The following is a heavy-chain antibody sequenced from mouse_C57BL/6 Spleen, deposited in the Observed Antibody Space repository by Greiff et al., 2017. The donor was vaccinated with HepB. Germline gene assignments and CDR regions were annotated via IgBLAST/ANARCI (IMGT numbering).Heavy chain of an antibody. D-gene: IGHD1-1*01. CDR2: ISYDGSN. CDR1: GYSITSGYY. CDR3: ARGDYGSSYGYFDV. J-gene: IGHJ1*03. Sequence: EVKLMESGPGLVKPSQSLSLTCSVTGYSITSGYYWNWIRQFPGNKLEWMGYISYDGSNNYNPSLKNRTSITRDTSKNQFFLKLNSVTTEDTATYYCARGDYGSSYGYFDVWGTGTTVTVSS. V-gene: IGHV3-6*01.